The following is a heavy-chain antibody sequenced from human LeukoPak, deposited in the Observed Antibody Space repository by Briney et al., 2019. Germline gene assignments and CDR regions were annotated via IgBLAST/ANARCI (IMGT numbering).Heavy chain of an antibody. D-gene: IGHD3-3*01. CDR3: ARDQYDTWSRRGNFDS. CDR1: GFTFSSYG. CDR2: IWYDGSNK. J-gene: IGHJ4*02. Sequence: GGSLRLSCAASGFTFSSYGMHWVRQAPGKGLEWVAVIWYDGSNKYYADSVKGRFTISRDNSKNSLYLQMNSLRVEDTAVFYCARDQYDTWSRRGNFDSWGQGTLVIVSS. V-gene: IGHV3-33*01.